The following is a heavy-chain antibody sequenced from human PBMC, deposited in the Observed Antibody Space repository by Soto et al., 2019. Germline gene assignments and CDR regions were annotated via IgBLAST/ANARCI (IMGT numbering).Heavy chain of an antibody. D-gene: IGHD6-19*01. J-gene: IGHJ4*02. CDR3: AHRLVGAVAGTEFPFDY. CDR2: IYWNDDK. V-gene: IGHV2-5*01. Sequence: SGPTLVKPTQTLTLTCTFSGFSLSTSGVGVGWIRQPPGKALEWLALIYWNDDKRYSPSLKSRLTITKDTSKNQVVLKMTNMDPVDTATYYCAHRLVGAVAGTEFPFDYWGQGTLVTVSS. CDR1: GFSLSTSGVG.